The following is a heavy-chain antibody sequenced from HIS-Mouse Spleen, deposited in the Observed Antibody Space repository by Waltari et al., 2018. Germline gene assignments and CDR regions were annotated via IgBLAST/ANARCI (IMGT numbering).Heavy chain of an antibody. CDR2: IYYSGST. Sequence: QLQLQESGPGLVKPSETLSLTCTVSGGSISSSSYYWGLIRQPPGKGLEWIGSIYYSGSTYSNPSLKSRVTISVDTSKNQFSLKLSSVTAADTAVYYCAREIPYSSSWYDWYFDLWGRGTLVTVSS. D-gene: IGHD6-13*01. CDR3: AREIPYSSSWYDWYFDL. V-gene: IGHV4-39*07. CDR1: GGSISSSSYY. J-gene: IGHJ2*01.